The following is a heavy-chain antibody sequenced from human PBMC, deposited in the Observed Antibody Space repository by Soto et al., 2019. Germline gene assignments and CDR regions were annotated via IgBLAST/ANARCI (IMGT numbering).Heavy chain of an antibody. D-gene: IGHD1-7*01. CDR1: GFTFGDYA. CDR2: IRSKAYGGTT. J-gene: IGHJ6*02. Sequence: PVGSLRLSCTASGFTFGDYAMSWARQAPGKGLEWVGFIRSKAYGGTTEYAASVKGRFTISRDDSKSIAYLQMNSLKTEDTAVYYCTSGGWNYPRYYYYYGMDVWGQGTTVTVSS. CDR3: TSGGWNYPRYYYYYGMDV. V-gene: IGHV3-49*04.